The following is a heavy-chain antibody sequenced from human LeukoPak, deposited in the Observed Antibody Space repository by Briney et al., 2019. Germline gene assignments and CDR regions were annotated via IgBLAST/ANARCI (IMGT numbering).Heavy chain of an antibody. CDR2: INHSGST. D-gene: IGHD3-10*01. CDR3: ARGTMVRGTTTYYYGMDV. Sequence: SETLSLTCAVYGGSFSGYYWSWIRQPPGKGLEWIGEINHSGSTNYNPSLKSRVTISVDTSKNQFSLKLSSVTAADTAVYYCARGTMVRGTTTYYYGMDVWGKGTTVTVSS. V-gene: IGHV4-34*01. CDR1: GGSFSGYY. J-gene: IGHJ6*04.